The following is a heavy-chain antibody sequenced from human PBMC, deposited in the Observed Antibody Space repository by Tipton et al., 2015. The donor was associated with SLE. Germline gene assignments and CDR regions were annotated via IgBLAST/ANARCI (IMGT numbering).Heavy chain of an antibody. CDR3: AKSRLGELLSLDAFDI. CDR2: ISWNSGAI. Sequence: QLVQSGGGLVQPGRSLRLSCAASGFTFDDYAMHWVRQAPGKGLEWVSGISWNSGAIGYADSVKGRFTISRDNAKNSLYLQVNSLRAEDTALYYCAKSRLGELLSLDAFDIWGQGTMVTVSS. J-gene: IGHJ3*02. V-gene: IGHV3-9*01. D-gene: IGHD3-16*01. CDR1: GFTFDDYA.